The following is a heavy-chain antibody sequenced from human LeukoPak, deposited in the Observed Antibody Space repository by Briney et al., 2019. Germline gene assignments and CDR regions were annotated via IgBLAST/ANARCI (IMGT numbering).Heavy chain of an antibody. V-gene: IGHV1-8*01. CDR3: ATKTDITIFYYMDV. Sequence: GASVKVSCKASGYTFTSYDINWVRQATGQGLEWMGWMNPNSGNTGYAQKLQGRVTMTRNTSISTAYMELSSLRSEDTAVYYCATKTDITIFYYMDVWGKGTTVTVSS. CDR2: MNPNSGNT. J-gene: IGHJ6*03. CDR1: GYTFTSYD. D-gene: IGHD3-3*01.